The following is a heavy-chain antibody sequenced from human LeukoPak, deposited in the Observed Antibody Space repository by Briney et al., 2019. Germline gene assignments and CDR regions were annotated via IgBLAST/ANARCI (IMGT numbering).Heavy chain of an antibody. Sequence: GESLKISCKSSGYSFTSYWIGWVRQMPGKGLEWMGIIYPGDSDTRYSPSFQGQVTISADKSISTAYLQWGSLKASGTAMYYCARPATDCSGGSCYSGAFDIWGQGTMVTVSS. CDR1: GYSFTSYW. CDR2: IYPGDSDT. V-gene: IGHV5-51*01. D-gene: IGHD2-15*01. CDR3: ARPATDCSGGSCYSGAFDI. J-gene: IGHJ3*02.